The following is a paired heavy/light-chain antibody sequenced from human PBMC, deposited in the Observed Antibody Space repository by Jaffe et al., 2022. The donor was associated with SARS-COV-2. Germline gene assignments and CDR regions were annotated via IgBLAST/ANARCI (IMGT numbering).Light chain of an antibody. CDR1: QSVSSY. Sequence: EIVLTQSPATLSLSPGERATLSCRASQSVSSYLAWYQQKPGQAPRLLIYDASNRATGIPARFSGSGSGTDFTLTISSLEPEDFAVYYCQQRSNWPPPIFTFGPGTKVDIK. CDR3: QQRSNWPPPIFT. J-gene: IGKJ3*01. V-gene: IGKV3-11*01. CDR2: DAS.
Heavy chain of an antibody. V-gene: IGHV4-38-2*02. Sequence: QVQLQESGPGLVKPSETLSLTCTVSGYSISSGYYWGWIRQPPGKGLEWIGSIYHSGSTYYNPSLKSRVTISVDTSKNQFSLKLSSVTAADTAVYYCARVTYDYVWGSYRPPGGYTPYYFDYWGQGTLVTVSS. CDR3: ARVTYDYVWGSYRPPGGYTPYYFDY. CDR2: IYHSGST. CDR1: GYSISSGYY. D-gene: IGHD3-16*02. J-gene: IGHJ4*02.